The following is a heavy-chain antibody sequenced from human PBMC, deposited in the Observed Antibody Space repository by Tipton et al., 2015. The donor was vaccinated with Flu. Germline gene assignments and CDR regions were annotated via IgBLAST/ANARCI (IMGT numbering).Heavy chain of an antibody. J-gene: IGHJ4*02. CDR2: MSHTGRT. CDR3: ARLTSYYGSGTSDY. V-gene: IGHV4-38-2*01. D-gene: IGHD3-10*01. CDR1: GYSINSGYF. Sequence: LRLSCAVSGYSINSGYFWGWIRQPPGKGLEWIGCMSHTGRTYYNPSLKSRVSISADTWKTQFSLKLSSVTAADTAIYYCARLTSYYGSGTSDYWGQGTLVTVSS.